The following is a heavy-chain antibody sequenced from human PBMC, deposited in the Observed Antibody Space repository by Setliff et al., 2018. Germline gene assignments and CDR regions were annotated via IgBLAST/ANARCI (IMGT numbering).Heavy chain of an antibody. V-gene: IGHV4-39*01. J-gene: IGHJ3*02. Sequence: PSETLSLTCTVSGGSISSSSSYWGWLRQPPGKGLEWIGSIYYSGSTYYNPSLKSRVTVFVDTPKNLFSLKLSSGTAADTAVYYCARGLAVIRAFDIWGQGTMVTVSS. CDR2: IYYSGST. CDR1: GGSISSSSSY. CDR3: ARGLAVIRAFDI. D-gene: IGHD3-10*01.